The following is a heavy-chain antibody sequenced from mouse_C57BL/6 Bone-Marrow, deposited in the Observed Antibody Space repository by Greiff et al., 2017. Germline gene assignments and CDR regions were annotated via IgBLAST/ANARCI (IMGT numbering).Heavy chain of an antibody. Sequence: EVQLQQSGAELVRPGASVKLSCTASGFNIKDDYMHWVKQRPEKGLEWIGWIDPEHGDTEYASKFQGKATITADTSSNRAYLQLSSLTSEDTAVYYCTTEGFQFITTVVVPRDYRGQGTSGTVSS. J-gene: IGHJ4*01. CDR3: TTEGFQFITTVVVPRDY. CDR1: GFNIKDDY. V-gene: IGHV14-4*01. CDR2: IDPEHGDT. D-gene: IGHD1-1*01.